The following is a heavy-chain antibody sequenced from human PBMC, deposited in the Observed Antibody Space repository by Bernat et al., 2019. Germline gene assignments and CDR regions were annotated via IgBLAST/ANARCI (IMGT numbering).Heavy chain of an antibody. V-gene: IGHV4-39*01. D-gene: IGHD3-10*01. Sequence: QLQLQESGPGLVKPSETLSLTCIVSGGSISSGRYNWGWIRKPPGKGLEWIASIYYSGTTYYNPSLKSRVTIHVDTSKNRFSLKLSSVTAADTAVYYCARQDGSGSFSENFFDSWGQGTLVTVSA. CDR3: ARQDGSGSFSENFFDS. CDR2: IYYSGTT. CDR1: GGSISSGRYN. J-gene: IGHJ4*02.